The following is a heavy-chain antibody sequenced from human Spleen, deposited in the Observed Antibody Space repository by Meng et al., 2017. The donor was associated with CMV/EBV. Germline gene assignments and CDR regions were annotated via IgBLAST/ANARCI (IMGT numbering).Heavy chain of an antibody. CDR2: IYYSART. V-gene: IGHV4-31*03. Sequence: LSITCTVSGASISSGGYYWSWIRQHPGKGLEWIGYIYYSARTNYNPSLKSRVSISVDTSQNQFSLRLNSVTAADTAVYYCVRDHDLWGRGTLVTVSS. J-gene: IGHJ5*02. CDR3: VRDHDL. CDR1: GASISSGGYY.